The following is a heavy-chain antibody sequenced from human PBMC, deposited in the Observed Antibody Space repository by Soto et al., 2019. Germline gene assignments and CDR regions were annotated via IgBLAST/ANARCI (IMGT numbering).Heavy chain of an antibody. CDR3: ARLRNWGSSWYPGGGYYYYGMDV. D-gene: IGHD6-13*01. Sequence: SETLSLTCAVYGGSFIGYYWSWSRQPPGKGLEWIGEINHSGSTNYNPSLKSRVTISVDTSKNQFSLKLSSVTAADTAVYYCARLRNWGSSWYPGGGYYYYGMDVWGQGTTVTVSS. J-gene: IGHJ6*02. V-gene: IGHV4-34*01. CDR1: GGSFIGYY. CDR2: INHSGST.